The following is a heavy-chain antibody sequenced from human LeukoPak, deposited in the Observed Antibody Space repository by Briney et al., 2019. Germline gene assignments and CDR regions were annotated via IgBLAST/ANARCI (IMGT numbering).Heavy chain of an antibody. Sequence: ASVKVSCKASGFTFTSSAVQWVRQARGQRLEWIGWIVVGSGNTNYAQKFQERVTITRDMSTSTAYMELSSLRSEDTAVYYCAAGLSGSYRYWGMYAFDIWGQGTMVTVSS. CDR2: IVVGSGNT. CDR3: AAGLSGSYRYWGMYAFDI. CDR1: GFTFTSSA. D-gene: IGHD1-26*01. V-gene: IGHV1-58*01. J-gene: IGHJ3*02.